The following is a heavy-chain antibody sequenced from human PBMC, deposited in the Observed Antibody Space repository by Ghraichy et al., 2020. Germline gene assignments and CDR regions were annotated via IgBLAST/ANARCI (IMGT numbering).Heavy chain of an antibody. Sequence: GESLNISCKGSGYTFTRQWIARVRQMPGKGLEWMGIIYPGDFDIRYNPSFQGQVIISADKSISTAYLQWSSLKASDTAMYYCARQGSWGDAYDLWGQGTMVTVSS. CDR2: IYPGDFDI. CDR1: GYTFTRQW. CDR3: ARQGSWGDAYDL. J-gene: IGHJ3*01. D-gene: IGHD3-10*01. V-gene: IGHV5-51*01.